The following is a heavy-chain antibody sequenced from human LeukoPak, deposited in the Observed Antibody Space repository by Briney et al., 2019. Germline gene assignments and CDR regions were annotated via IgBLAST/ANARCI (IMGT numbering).Heavy chain of an antibody. CDR2: ISGSGGST. J-gene: IGHJ4*02. Sequence: GGSLRLSCAASGFTFSSYAMSWVRQAPGKGLEWVSAISGSGGSTYYADSVKGRFTISRGNSKNTLYLQMNSLRAEDTAVYYCAKAPHIVVVPAAYFDYWGQGTLVTVSS. CDR3: AKAPHIVVVPAAYFDY. CDR1: GFTFSSYA. D-gene: IGHD2-2*01. V-gene: IGHV3-23*01.